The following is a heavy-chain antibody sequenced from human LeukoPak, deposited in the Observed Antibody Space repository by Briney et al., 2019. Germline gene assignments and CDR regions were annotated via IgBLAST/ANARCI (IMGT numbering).Heavy chain of an antibody. D-gene: IGHD4-17*01. CDR1: GFTFSSYS. CDR2: ISSSSSTI. Sequence: GGSLRLSCAASGFTFSSYSMNWVRQAPGKGLEWVSYISSSSSTIYYADSVKGRFTISRDNAKNSLYLQMNSLRAEDTAVYYCARADYGDYVYYYMDVWGKGTTVTVSS. CDR3: ARADYGDYVYYYMDV. J-gene: IGHJ6*03. V-gene: IGHV3-48*01.